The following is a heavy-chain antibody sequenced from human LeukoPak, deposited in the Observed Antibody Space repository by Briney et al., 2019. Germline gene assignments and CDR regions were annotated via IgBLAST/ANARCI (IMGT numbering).Heavy chain of an antibody. CDR3: ARGTVAHASWFDP. CDR1: GGTFSSYA. CDR2: IIPIFGTA. V-gene: IGHV1-69*05. D-gene: IGHD4-11*01. Sequence: ASVKVSCKASGGTFSSYAISWVRQAPGQGLEWMGGIIPIFGTANYAQKFQGRVTITRNTSISTAYMELSSLRSEDTAVYYCARGTVAHASWFDPWGQGTLVTVSS. J-gene: IGHJ5*02.